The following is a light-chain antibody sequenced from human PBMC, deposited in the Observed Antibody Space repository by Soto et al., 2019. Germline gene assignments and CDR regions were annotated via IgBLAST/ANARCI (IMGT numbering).Light chain of an antibody. J-gene: IGKJ4*01. V-gene: IGKV2-28*01. CDR3: MQALQGLT. Sequence: DIVMTQSPLSLPVTPGEPASISCRSSQSLLHSNGYNYLDWYLQKPGQSPQLLIHLGSNRASGVPDRFSGSGSGTDFTLKISRVEAEDVGVYYCMQALQGLTFGGGTKVEIK. CDR2: LGS. CDR1: QSLLHSNGYNY.